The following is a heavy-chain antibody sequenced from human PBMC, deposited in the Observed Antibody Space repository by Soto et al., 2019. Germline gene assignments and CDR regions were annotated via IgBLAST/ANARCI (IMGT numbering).Heavy chain of an antibody. CDR2: ISTYTGNT. V-gene: IGHV1-18*01. J-gene: IGHJ5*02. D-gene: IGHD4-17*01. CDR3: TRWTVTNNWFDP. Sequence: GPEVKKPGASVTVSCKTSGYTFTNYRIGWVRQAPGQGLEWMGWISTYTGNTKSVQKFQGRVTLTTDTSTSTAYMDLRSLTSDDTAVYYCTRWTVTNNWFDPWGQGTLVTVSS. CDR1: GYTFTNYR.